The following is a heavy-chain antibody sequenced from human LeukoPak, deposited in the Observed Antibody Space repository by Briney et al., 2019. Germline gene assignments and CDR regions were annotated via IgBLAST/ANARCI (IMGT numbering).Heavy chain of an antibody. CDR3: AKRPAAVRGVIPYVDY. V-gene: IGHV3-23*01. CDR2: ISASADNI. CDR1: GITFRSSS. Sequence: PGGSLRLSCAASGITFRSSSMSWVRQVPGKGLKWFSTISASADNIYSADSLKGRFTISRDNSKNTLFLQMNSLRAEDTAIYYCAKRPAAVRGVIPYVDYWGQGTLVTVSS. D-gene: IGHD3-10*02. J-gene: IGHJ4*02.